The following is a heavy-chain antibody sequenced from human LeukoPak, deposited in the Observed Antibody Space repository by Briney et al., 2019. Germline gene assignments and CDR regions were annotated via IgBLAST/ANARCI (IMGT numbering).Heavy chain of an antibody. J-gene: IGHJ3*02. Sequence: PGGSLRLSCAASGFTFSSYAMSWVRQAPGKGLEWVSAISGRGGSTYYADSVKGRFTISRDNSKNTLYLQMNSLRAEDTAVYYCARVSHMTTVTTSHCDAFDIWGQGTMVTVSS. CDR2: ISGRGGST. CDR3: ARVSHMTTVTTSHCDAFDI. CDR1: GFTFSSYA. D-gene: IGHD4-17*01. V-gene: IGHV3-23*01.